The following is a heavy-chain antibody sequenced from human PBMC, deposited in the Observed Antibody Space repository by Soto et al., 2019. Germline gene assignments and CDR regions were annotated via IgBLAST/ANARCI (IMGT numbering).Heavy chain of an antibody. J-gene: IGHJ4*02. CDR3: ARGTFDANGSSDY. Sequence: QIRLVQSGPEVKKPGASMKVSCKTSGYTFTNYGINWVRQAPGQGLEWMGWISAYNGNTNYAQSLQGRVTMTTDTFSNIAYMELRSLRLDDTAVYYCARGTFDANGSSDYWGQGTLVTVSS. D-gene: IGHD6-6*01. V-gene: IGHV1-18*01. CDR2: ISAYNGNT. CDR1: GYTFTNYG.